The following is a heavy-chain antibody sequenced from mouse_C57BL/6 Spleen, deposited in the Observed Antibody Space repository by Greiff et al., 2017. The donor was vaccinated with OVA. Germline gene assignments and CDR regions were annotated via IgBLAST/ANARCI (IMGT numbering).Heavy chain of an antibody. CDR3: ARGGTNWDGSDY. D-gene: IGHD4-1*01. CDR2: ISYDGSN. Sequence: EVKLQESGPGLVKPSQSLSLTCSVTGYSITSGYYWNWIRQFPGNKLEWMGYISYDGSNNYNPSLKNRISITRDTSKNQFFLKLNSVTTEDTATYYCARGGTNWDGSDYWGQGTTLTVSS. V-gene: IGHV3-6*01. CDR1: GYSITSGYY. J-gene: IGHJ2*01.